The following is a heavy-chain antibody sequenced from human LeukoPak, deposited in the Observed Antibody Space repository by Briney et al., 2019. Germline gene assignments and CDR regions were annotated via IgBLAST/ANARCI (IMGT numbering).Heavy chain of an antibody. CDR1: GFTFSSYS. CDR3: ARAMYYYDSSGRKYLGGFDY. Sequence: SGGSLRLSCAASGFTFSSYSMNWVRQAPGKGLEWVSSISSSSSYMYYADSVKGRFTISRDNAKNSLYLQMNSLRAGDTAVYYCARAMYYYDSSGRKYLGGFDYWGQGTLVTVSS. V-gene: IGHV3-21*01. D-gene: IGHD3-22*01. J-gene: IGHJ4*02. CDR2: ISSSSSYM.